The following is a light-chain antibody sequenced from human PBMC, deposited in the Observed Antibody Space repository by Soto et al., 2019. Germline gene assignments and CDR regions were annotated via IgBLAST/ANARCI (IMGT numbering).Light chain of an antibody. CDR2: DVS. J-gene: IGLJ1*01. CDR3: STYTTSNPRQKD. V-gene: IGLV2-14*03. CDR1: SSDVGGYNY. Sequence: QSVVTQPASVSGSPGQSITISCTGTSSDVGGYNYVSWYQHHPGKAPKLLIYDVSNRPSGISNRFSGSKSDNTASLTISGLQPEDEADYYCSTYTTSNPRQKDFRTVTKVPVL.